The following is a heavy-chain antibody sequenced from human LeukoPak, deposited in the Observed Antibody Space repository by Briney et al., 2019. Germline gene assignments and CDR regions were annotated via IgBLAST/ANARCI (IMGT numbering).Heavy chain of an antibody. CDR1: GHSFSINSAA. D-gene: IGHD6-19*01. CDR2: TYYRAKWYN. J-gene: IGHJ3*02. V-gene: IGHV6-1*01. Sequence: SPTLSLTFAISGHSFSINSAALNWLRQAPARGLEWLGSTYYRAKWYNDYAVSVKSRITIKPDTSKNPFSLHLNSVTPADTAVYYCARVTVAVAGPWAFDIWGQGTMVTVSS. CDR3: ARVTVAVAGPWAFDI.